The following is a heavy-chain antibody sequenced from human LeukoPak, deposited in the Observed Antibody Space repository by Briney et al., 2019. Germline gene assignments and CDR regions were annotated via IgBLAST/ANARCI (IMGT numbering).Heavy chain of an antibody. CDR1: GGTFSSYA. D-gene: IGHD5-18*01. CDR3: ARALLNIVDTAMEAYYYYYMDV. J-gene: IGHJ6*03. CDR2: IIPIFGTA. V-gene: IGHV1-69*05. Sequence: SVTVSCTASGGTFSSYAISWVRQAPGQGLEWMGGIIPIFGTADYAQKFQGRVTITTDESTSTAHMELSSLRSEDTAVYYCARALLNIVDTAMEAYYYYYMDVWGKGTTVTVSS.